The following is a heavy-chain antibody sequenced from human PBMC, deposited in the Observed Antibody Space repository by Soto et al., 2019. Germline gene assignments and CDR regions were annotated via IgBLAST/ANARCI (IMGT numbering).Heavy chain of an antibody. CDR3: ARVGGLAAAGTVYYYGMDV. J-gene: IGHJ6*02. V-gene: IGHV3-21*01. CDR2: ISSSSSYI. D-gene: IGHD6-13*01. Sequence: GSLRLSCAASGFTFSSYSMNWVRQAPGKGLEWVSSISSSSSYIYYADSVKGRFTISRDNAKNSLYLQMNSLRAEDTAVYYCARVGGLAAAGTVYYYGMDVWGQGTTVTVSS. CDR1: GFTFSSYS.